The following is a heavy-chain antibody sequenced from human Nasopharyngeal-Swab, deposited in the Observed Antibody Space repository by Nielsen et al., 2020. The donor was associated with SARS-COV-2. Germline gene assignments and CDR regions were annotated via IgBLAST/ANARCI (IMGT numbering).Heavy chain of an antibody. CDR2: ISSSSSYI. J-gene: IGHJ6*02. D-gene: IGHD2-2*02. V-gene: IGHV3-21*01. CDR1: GFTFSSYS. CDR3: ARGGYCSSTSCDTYYYYGMDV. Sequence: GESLKISCAASGFTFSSYSMNWVRQAPGKGLEWVSSISSSSSYIHYADSVKGRFTISRDNAKNSLYLQMNSLRGEDTAVYYCARGGYCSSTSCDTYYYYGMDVWGQGTTVTVSS.